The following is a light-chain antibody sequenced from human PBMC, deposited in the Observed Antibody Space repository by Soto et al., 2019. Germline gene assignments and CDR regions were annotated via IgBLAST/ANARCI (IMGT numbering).Light chain of an antibody. CDR3: QQYKAYPYT. V-gene: IGKV1-5*01. CDR2: AAS. Sequence: DIQMTPSPSTLSGSVGDRVAITCRASQTISSWLAWYQQKPGKAPKLLIYAASTLYGGVPSRFSGSGSGTEFTLTISGLQPDDFATYYCQQYKAYPYTFAQGTKVDIK. J-gene: IGKJ2*01. CDR1: QTISSW.